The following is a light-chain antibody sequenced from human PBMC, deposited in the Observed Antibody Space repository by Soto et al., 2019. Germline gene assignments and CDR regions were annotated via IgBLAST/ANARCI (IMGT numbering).Light chain of an antibody. Sequence: EIVLTQSPGTLSLSPGEGATLSCRASQSVSSTYLAWYQQKPGQAPRLLISGASSRASGIPDRFSGSGSGTDFTLTINRLEPEDFAEYYCHLYSGPGMYTFGQGTKLEIK. J-gene: IGKJ2*01. V-gene: IGKV3-20*01. CDR3: HLYSGPGMYT. CDR1: QSVSSTY. CDR2: GAS.